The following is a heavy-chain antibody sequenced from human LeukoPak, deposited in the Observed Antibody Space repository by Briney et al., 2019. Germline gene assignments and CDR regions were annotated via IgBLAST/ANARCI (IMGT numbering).Heavy chain of an antibody. J-gene: IGHJ4*02. D-gene: IGHD4-11*01. CDR1: GGSISSGGYY. Sequence: SQTLSLTCTVSGGSISSGGYYWSWIRQHPGKGLEWIGYIYYSGSTYYNPSLKSRVTISVDTSKNQFSLKLSSVTAADTAVYYCPRANSNSYPYFDYWGQGTLVTVSS. CDR2: IYYSGST. V-gene: IGHV4-31*03. CDR3: PRANSNSYPYFDY.